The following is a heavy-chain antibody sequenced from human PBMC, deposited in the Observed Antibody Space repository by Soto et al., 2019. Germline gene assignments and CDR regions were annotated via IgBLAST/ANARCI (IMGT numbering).Heavy chain of an antibody. CDR3: ARQQQWLASPPDY. D-gene: IGHD6-19*01. V-gene: IGHV1-3*01. CDR1: GYTFTSYA. J-gene: IGHJ4*02. Sequence: ASVTVSCQASGYTFTSYAMHWVRQAPGQRLEWMGWINAGNGNRKYSQKFQGRVTITRDTSATTAYMELSSLRSDDTAVYYCARQQQWLASPPDYWGQGTLVTVSS. CDR2: INAGNGNR.